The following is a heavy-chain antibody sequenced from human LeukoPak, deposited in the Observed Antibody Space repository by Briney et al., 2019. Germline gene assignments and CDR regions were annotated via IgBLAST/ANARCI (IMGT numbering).Heavy chain of an antibody. Sequence: GGSLRLSCAASGFTFSSYIMHWVRQAPGKGLEWVAAISFDGSNEGYAQSVRGRFAISRDNSKNTMYLQMNSLRAEDTAVYYCAKGREYYYDSSGYQTYFDYWGQGTLVTVSS. D-gene: IGHD3-22*01. CDR3: AKGREYYYDSSGYQTYFDY. J-gene: IGHJ4*02. CDR2: ISFDGSNE. CDR1: GFTFSSYI. V-gene: IGHV3-30*09.